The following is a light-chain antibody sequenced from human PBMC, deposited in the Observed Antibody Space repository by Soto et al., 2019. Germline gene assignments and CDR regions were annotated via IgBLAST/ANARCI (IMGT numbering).Light chain of an antibody. CDR3: SSYTASSTYV. CDR2: DVS. V-gene: IGLV2-14*03. CDR1: SSDVDGYNY. Sequence: QSVLTQPASVSGSPGQSITISCTGTSSDVDGYNYVSWYQHHPGKAPKLMIFDVSNRSSGVSNRFSGSKSGNTASLTISGLQAEDEADYYCSSYTASSTYVFGTGTKVTVL. J-gene: IGLJ1*01.